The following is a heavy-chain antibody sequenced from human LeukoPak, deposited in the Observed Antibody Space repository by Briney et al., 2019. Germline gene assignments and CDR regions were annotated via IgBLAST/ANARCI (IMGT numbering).Heavy chain of an antibody. CDR3: ARELEGYCSGGSCYSEHDAFDI. D-gene: IGHD2-15*01. CDR2: ISGSGVGT. J-gene: IGHJ3*02. CDR1: GFTFSNYA. V-gene: IGHV3-23*01. Sequence: GGSLRLSCAASGFTFSNYAMIWVRQAPGKGLEWVSAISGSGVGTYYADSVKGRFTISRDNSKNTLYLQMNSLRAEDTAVYYCARELEGYCSGGSCYSEHDAFDIWGQGTMVTVSS.